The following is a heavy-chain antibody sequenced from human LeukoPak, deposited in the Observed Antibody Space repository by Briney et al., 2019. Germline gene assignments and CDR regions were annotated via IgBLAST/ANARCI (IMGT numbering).Heavy chain of an antibody. J-gene: IGHJ4*02. V-gene: IGHV3-33*01. CDR1: GFTFSSYG. CDR2: IWYDGSNK. D-gene: IGHD3-22*01. Sequence: PGGSLRLSCAASGFTFSSYGMHWVRQAPGKGLEWVAVIWYDGSNKYYADSVKGRFTISRDNSKNTLYLQMNSLRAEDTAVYYCARPTYYYDSSGYYYWGQGTLVTVSS. CDR3: ARPTYYYDSSGYYY.